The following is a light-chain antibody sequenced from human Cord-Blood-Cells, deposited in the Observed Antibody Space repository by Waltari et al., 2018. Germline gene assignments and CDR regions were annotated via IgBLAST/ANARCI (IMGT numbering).Light chain of an antibody. CDR2: EGS. Sequence: QSALTQPATVSGSPGQSLTISCTGTSSDVGSYNLVSWYQQHPGKAPKLVIYEGSKRPSGVSNRFSGSKSGNTAYLTISGLQAEDEADYYCCSYAGSSTWVFGGGTKLTVL. CDR1: SSDVGSYNL. J-gene: IGLJ3*02. V-gene: IGLV2-23*01. CDR3: CSYAGSSTWV.